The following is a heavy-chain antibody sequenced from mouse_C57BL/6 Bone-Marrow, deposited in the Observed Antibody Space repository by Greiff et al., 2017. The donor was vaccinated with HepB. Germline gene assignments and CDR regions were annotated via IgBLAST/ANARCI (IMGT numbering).Heavy chain of an antibody. D-gene: IGHD1-1*01. CDR2: IYPGDGDT. Sequence: LKQSGASVKISCKASGYAFSSYWMNWVKQRPGKGLEWIGQIYPGDGDTNYNGKFKGKATLTADKSSSTAYMQLSSLTSEDSAVYFCARGYGSSNEGFAYWGQGTLVTVSA. V-gene: IGHV1-80*01. J-gene: IGHJ3*01. CDR3: ARGYGSSNEGFAY. CDR1: GYAFSSYW.